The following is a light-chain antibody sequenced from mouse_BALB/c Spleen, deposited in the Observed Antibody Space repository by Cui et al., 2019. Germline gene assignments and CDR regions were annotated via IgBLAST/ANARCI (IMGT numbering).Light chain of an antibody. CDR3: HQYHRSPYT. CDR2: STS. V-gene: IGKV4-74*01. Sequence: QIVIIQYPAIMSATPGERVTMTCTASSSVSSSYLHWYQQKPGSSPKLWIYSTSNLASGVPARFSGSGSGTSYSLTISSMEAEDAATYYCHQYHRSPYTFGGGTKLEIK. CDR1: SSVSSSY. J-gene: IGKJ2*01.